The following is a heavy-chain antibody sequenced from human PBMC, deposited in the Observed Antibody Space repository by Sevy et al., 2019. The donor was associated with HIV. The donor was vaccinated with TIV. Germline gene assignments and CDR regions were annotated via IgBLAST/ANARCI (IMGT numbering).Heavy chain of an antibody. CDR1: GFTFSRYV. V-gene: IGHV3-23*01. J-gene: IGHJ4*02. CDR2: ISSEGSTT. CDR3: ATRSLNSGPYFDP. D-gene: IGHD1-1*01. Sequence: GGSLRLSCAASGFTFSRYVMNWVRQAPGKGLEWVSVISSEGSTTYYVDSVKGRFTISRDNSKSTLYLQMNSLRAEDTAVYYCATRSLNSGPYFDPWGQGTLVTVSS.